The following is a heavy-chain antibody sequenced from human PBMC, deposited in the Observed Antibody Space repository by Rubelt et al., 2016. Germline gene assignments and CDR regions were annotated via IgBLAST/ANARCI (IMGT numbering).Heavy chain of an antibody. D-gene: IGHD1-26*01. CDR1: GYSFKRYA. J-gene: IGHJ4*02. CDR2: ISTYNGDT. Sequence: QVQLVQSGAEVKEPGASIKVSCKTSGYSFKRYAISWVRQAPGQGLEWMGWISTYNGDTRYAQNFPGRVTMTTDTSTSTAYMELRSLRSDDTAVYSCARDPSNTRGFHAYFDYWGQGTLVTVSS. CDR3: ARDPSNTRGFHAYFDY. V-gene: IGHV1-18*01.